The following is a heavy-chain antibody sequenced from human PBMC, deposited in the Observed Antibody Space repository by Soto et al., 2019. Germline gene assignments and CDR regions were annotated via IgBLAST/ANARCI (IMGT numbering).Heavy chain of an antibody. Sequence: GGSLRLSCAASGFTFSSYAMSWVRQAPGKGLEWVSAISGSGGSTYYADSVKGRFTISRDNSKNTLYLQMNSLRAEDTAVYYCAKDLNPYGENWNIYYYYGMDVWGQGTTVTVSS. D-gene: IGHD1-1*01. CDR2: ISGSGGST. CDR3: AKDLNPYGENWNIYYYYGMDV. J-gene: IGHJ6*02. V-gene: IGHV3-23*01. CDR1: GFTFSSYA.